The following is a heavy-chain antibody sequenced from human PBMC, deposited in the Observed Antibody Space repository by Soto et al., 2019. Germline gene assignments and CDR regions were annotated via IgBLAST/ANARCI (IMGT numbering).Heavy chain of an antibody. D-gene: IGHD2-15*01. CDR3: AKDRDPYCSGGSCYGAFFY. J-gene: IGHJ4*02. Sequence: EVQLLESGGGLVQPGGSLRLSCAASGFTFSSYAMSWVRQAPGKGLEWVSAISGSGGSTYYADSVKGRFTISRDNSKNTLYLQMNSLRAEDTAVYYCAKDRDPYCSGGSCYGAFFYWGQGTLVTVSS. CDR1: GFTFSSYA. CDR2: ISGSGGST. V-gene: IGHV3-23*01.